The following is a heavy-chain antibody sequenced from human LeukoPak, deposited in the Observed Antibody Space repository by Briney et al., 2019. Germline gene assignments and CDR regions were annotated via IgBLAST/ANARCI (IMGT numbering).Heavy chain of an antibody. V-gene: IGHV4-31*03. CDR1: GGSISSGGYY. CDR2: IYYSGST. CDR3: ASGGGRLGELSLYRIALRFDY. J-gene: IGHJ4*02. Sequence: SETLSLTCTVSGGSISSGGYYWSWIRQHPGKGLEWIGYIYYSGSTYYNPSLKSRVTISVDTSKNQFSLKLSSVTAADTAVYYCASGGGRLGELSLYRIALRFDYWGQGTLVTVSS. D-gene: IGHD3-16*02.